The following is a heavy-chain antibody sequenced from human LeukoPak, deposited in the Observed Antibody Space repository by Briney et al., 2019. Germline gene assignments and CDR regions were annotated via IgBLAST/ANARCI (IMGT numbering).Heavy chain of an antibody. CDR2: IYHSGST. D-gene: IGHD2-2*02. V-gene: IGHV4-39*07. CDR1: GDSISSTTYY. J-gene: IGHJ6*02. CDR3: ARDWGYCSSTSCYSDDYYYYGMDV. Sequence: SETLSLTCTVSGDSISSTTYYWGWIRQPPGKGLEWIGSIYHSGSTYYNPSLKSRVTISVDTSKNQFSLKLSSVTAADTAVYYCARDWGYCSSTSCYSDDYYYYGMDVWGQGTTVTVSS.